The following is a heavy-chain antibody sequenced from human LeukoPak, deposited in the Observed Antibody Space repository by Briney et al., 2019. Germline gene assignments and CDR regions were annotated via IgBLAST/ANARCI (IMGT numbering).Heavy chain of an antibody. V-gene: IGHV3-23*01. CDR2: ISGSGGST. J-gene: IGHJ4*02. D-gene: IGHD3-3*01. Sequence: PAGSLRLSCAASGFTFSSYAMSWVRQAPAKGLQWVSAISGSGGSTYYADSVKSRFTISRDNSKNKLYLQMNSLRAEDTAVYYCAKEGSALEWLLDHFDYWGQGPLVTVSS. CDR3: AKEGSALEWLLDHFDY. CDR1: GFTFSSYA.